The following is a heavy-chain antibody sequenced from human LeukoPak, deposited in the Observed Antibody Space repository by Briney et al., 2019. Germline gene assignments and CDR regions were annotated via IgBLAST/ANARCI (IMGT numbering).Heavy chain of an antibody. Sequence: PGGSLRLSCAASGFTVSSNYMSWVRQAPGKGLEWVAFIRYDGSNKYYADSVKGRFTISRDNSKNTLYLQMNSLRAEDTAVYYCAKAHRAPDYWGQGTLVTVSS. CDR1: GFTVSSNY. J-gene: IGHJ4*02. V-gene: IGHV3-30*02. CDR3: AKAHRAPDY. CDR2: IRYDGSNK.